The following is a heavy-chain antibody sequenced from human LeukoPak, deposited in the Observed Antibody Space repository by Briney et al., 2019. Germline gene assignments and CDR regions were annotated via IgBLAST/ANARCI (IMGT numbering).Heavy chain of an antibody. J-gene: IGHJ4*02. CDR3: ASTARGWYGAFDY. D-gene: IGHD6-19*01. Sequence: GESLKISCKGSGYRFANYWIGWVRQMPGKGLEWMGIIYPGDSGTRYSPSFQGQVTISADKSISTAYLQWSSLKASDTAMYNCASTARGWYGAFDYWGQGTPVTVSS. V-gene: IGHV5-51*01. CDR2: IYPGDSGT. CDR1: GYRFANYW.